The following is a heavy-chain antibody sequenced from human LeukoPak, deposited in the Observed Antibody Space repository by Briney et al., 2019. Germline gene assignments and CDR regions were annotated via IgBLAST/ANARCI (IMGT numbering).Heavy chain of an antibody. CDR2: ISSSSSYI. D-gene: IGHD5-18*01. J-gene: IGHJ4*02. CDR3: ARDFVDTADTD. CDR1: GFTFSSYT. Sequence: GGSLRLSCAASGFTFSSYTMNWVRQAPGKGLEWVSSISSSSSYIYYADSVKGRFTISRDNAKNSLYLQMNSLRAEDTAVYYCARDFVDTADTDWGQGTLVTVSP. V-gene: IGHV3-21*01.